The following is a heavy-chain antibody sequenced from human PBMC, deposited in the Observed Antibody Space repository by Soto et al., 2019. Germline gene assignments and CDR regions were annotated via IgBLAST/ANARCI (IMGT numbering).Heavy chain of an antibody. Sequence: EVQLVESGGGLVKPGGSLRLSCAASGFTFNNAWMNWVRQAPGKGLEWVGRIKTNNDGGATDYAALVKGRFTISRDDSKNTVYLELNSLKTEDTAVYYCTYLGGNSPYWAQGTLVTVSS. J-gene: IGHJ4*02. CDR3: TYLGGNSPY. V-gene: IGHV3-15*07. CDR2: IKTNNDGGAT. CDR1: GFTFNNAW. D-gene: IGHD1-1*01.